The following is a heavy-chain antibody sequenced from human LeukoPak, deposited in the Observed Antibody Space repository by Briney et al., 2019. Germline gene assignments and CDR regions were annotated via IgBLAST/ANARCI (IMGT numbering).Heavy chain of an antibody. CDR3: ARTPVGFNTVTPSDVRY. CDR2: IIPIFGTA. V-gene: IGHV1-69*13. J-gene: IGHJ4*02. D-gene: IGHD4-17*01. Sequence: SVKVSCKASGGTFSSYAISWVRQAPGQGLEWMGGIIPIFGTANYAQKFQGRVTITADESTSTAYMELRSLRSDDTAMYYCARTPVGFNTVTPSDVRYWGQGTLVTVSS. CDR1: GGTFSSYA.